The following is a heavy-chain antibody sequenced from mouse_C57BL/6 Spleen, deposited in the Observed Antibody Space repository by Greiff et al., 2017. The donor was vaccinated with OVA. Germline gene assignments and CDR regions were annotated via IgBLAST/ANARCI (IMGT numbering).Heavy chain of an antibody. CDR2: IYPSDSET. CDR1: GYTFTSYW. Sequence: VQLQQPGAELVRPGSSVKLSCKASGYTFTSYWMDWVKQRPGQGLEWIGNIYPSDSETHYNQKFKDKATLTVDKSSSTAYMQLSSLTSEDSAVYYCARIWDGALDYWGQGTSVTVSS. J-gene: IGHJ4*01. V-gene: IGHV1-61*01. D-gene: IGHD4-1*01. CDR3: ARIWDGALDY.